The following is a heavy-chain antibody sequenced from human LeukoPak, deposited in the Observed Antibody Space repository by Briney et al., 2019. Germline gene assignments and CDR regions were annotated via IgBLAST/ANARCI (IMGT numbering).Heavy chain of an antibody. CDR2: MNPNSGNT. V-gene: IGHV1-8*01. D-gene: IGHD5-18*01. J-gene: IGHJ6*02. CDR1: GYTFTNYD. CDR3: ARVPHTYYYYYGMDV. Sequence: ASVKVSCKASGYTFTNYDVNWVRQASGQGLEWMGWMNPNSGNTGYAQNFQGRVTMTRDTSIRTAYMELSSLRSEDTAVYYCARVPHTYYYYYGMDVWGQGTTVTVSS.